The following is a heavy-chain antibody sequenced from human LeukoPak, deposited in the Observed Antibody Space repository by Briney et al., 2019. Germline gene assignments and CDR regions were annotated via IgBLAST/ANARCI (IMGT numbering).Heavy chain of an antibody. CDR2: IYHSGST. J-gene: IGHJ4*02. CDR3: ARHSHSGSYPIDY. V-gene: IGHV4-38-2*01. Sequence: SETLSLTCAVSGYSISSGYYWGWIRQPPGKGLEWIGSIYHSGSTYYNPSLKRRVTISLDTSKNHFSLKLSSVTAADTAVYYCARHSHSGSYPIDYWGQGTLVTVSS. CDR1: GYSISSGYY. D-gene: IGHD1-26*01.